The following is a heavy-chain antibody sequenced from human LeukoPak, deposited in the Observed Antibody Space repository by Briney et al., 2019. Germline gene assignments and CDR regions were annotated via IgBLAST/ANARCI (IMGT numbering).Heavy chain of an antibody. CDR1: GYTFTGYY. J-gene: IGHJ6*03. Sequence: GASVKVSCKASGYTFTGYYMHWVRQAPGQGLEWMGWINPNSGGTNYAQKFQGRVTMTRDTSISTAYMELSRLRSDDTAVYYCARDKGVPTYYDFWSGYHNHYYYYYMDVWGKGTTVTVSS. D-gene: IGHD3-3*01. CDR2: INPNSGGT. CDR3: ARDKGVPTYYDFWSGYHNHYYYYYMDV. V-gene: IGHV1-2*02.